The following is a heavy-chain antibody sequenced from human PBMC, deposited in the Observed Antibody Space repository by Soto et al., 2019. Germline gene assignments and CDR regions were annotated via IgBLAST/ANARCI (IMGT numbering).Heavy chain of an antibody. CDR2: IYPGDSDT. CDR1: GYSFTSYW. D-gene: IGHD6-6*01. Sequence: PGESLKISCKVSGYSFTSYWIGWVRQMPGKGLEWMGIIYPGDSDTRYSPSFQGQVTISADKSISTAYLQWSSLKASDTAMYYCARLGTSSSTFYYYYYGMDVWGQGTTVTVSS. J-gene: IGHJ6*02. CDR3: ARLGTSSSTFYYYYYGMDV. V-gene: IGHV5-51*01.